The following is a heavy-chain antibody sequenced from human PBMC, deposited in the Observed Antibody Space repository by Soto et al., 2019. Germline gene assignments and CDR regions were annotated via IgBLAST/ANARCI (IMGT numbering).Heavy chain of an antibody. CDR2: ISGSGGST. V-gene: IGHV3-23*01. CDR3: ARARSSWGYQLLYWFDP. CDR1: GFTFSSYA. Sequence: EVQLLESGGGLVQPGGSLRLSCAASGFTFSSYAMSWVRQAPGKGLEWVSAISGSGGSTYYADSVKGRFTISRDNSKNTLYLQMNSLRAEDTAVYYCARARSSWGYQLLYWFDPWGQGTLVTVSS. D-gene: IGHD2-2*01. J-gene: IGHJ5*02.